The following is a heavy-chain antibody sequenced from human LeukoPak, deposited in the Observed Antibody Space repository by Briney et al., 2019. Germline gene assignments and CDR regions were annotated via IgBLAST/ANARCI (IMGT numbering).Heavy chain of an antibody. Sequence: PGGSLRLSCAASGFTFSNYEMNWVRQAPGKGLEWVSYISRSSGSSIYYADSVKGRFTFSRDNAKNSLYLQMNSLRAEDTAVYYCARHSGGWYYFDYWGQGILVTVSS. CDR1: GFTFSNYE. CDR2: ISRSSGSSI. V-gene: IGHV3-48*03. D-gene: IGHD6-19*01. J-gene: IGHJ4*02. CDR3: ARHSGGWYYFDY.